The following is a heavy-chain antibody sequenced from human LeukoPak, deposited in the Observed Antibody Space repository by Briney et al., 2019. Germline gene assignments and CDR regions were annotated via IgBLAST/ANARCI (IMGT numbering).Heavy chain of an antibody. D-gene: IGHD1-26*01. Sequence: GGSLRLSCAPSGFTFSDYWMTWVRQVPGKGLEWVANINRGGNEVHYVDSVKGRFTISRDNAKNALYLQLDSLRVEDTAVYYCARVGTWELQRVFDYWGQGTLVTVSS. V-gene: IGHV3-7*01. J-gene: IGHJ4*02. CDR3: ARVGTWELQRVFDY. CDR2: INRGGNEV. CDR1: GFTFSDYW.